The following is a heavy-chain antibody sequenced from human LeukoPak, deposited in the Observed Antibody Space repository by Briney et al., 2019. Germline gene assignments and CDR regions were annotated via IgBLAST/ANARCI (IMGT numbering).Heavy chain of an antibody. CDR2: INPGTGDT. J-gene: IGHJ6*02. CDR3: ARGYYGMDV. Sequence: ASVKVSCKASGYTFTGRYLYWARQTPGQGLQWMGWINPGTGDTKYAQNFQGRVTMTRDTTISTVYMELKALTSDDTAVYYCARGYYGMDVWGQGTTVTVSS. V-gene: IGHV1-2*02. CDR1: GYTFTGRY.